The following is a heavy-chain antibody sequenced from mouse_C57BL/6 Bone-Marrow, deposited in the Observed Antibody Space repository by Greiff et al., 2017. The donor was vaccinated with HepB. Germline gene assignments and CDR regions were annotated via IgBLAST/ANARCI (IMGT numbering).Heavy chain of an antibody. D-gene: IGHD2-14*01. CDR3: ARMCTMGTTAWFAY. J-gene: IGHJ3*01. Sequence: QVQLKESGPGLVQPSQSLSITCTVSGFSLTSYGVHWVRQSPGKGLEWLGVIWSGGSTDYNAAFISRLSISKDNSKSQVFFKMNSLQADDTAIYYCARMCTMGTTAWFAYWGQGTLGTVSA. V-gene: IGHV2-2*01. CDR2: IWSGGST. CDR1: GFSLTSYG.